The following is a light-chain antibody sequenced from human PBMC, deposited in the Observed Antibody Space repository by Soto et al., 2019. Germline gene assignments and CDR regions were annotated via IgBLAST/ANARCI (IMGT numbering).Light chain of an antibody. J-gene: IGKJ4*01. V-gene: IGKV3-15*01. CDR1: QSVNSN. CDR2: GAS. CDR3: QQSNDWPLA. Sequence: EIVMTQFPATLSVSPGERATLSCRASQSVNSNLAWYQQKPGQAPRLLIYGASTRATGIPARFSGSASGTEFTLTISSLQSEDFAVYYCQQSNDWPLAFGGGTKVEIK.